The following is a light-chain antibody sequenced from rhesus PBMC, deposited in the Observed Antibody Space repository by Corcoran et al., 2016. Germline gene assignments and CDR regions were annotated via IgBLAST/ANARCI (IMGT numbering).Light chain of an antibody. Sequence: EIVMTQSPATLSLSPGETATLSCRASERVGSYLAWYQQQPGQAPKLLVHSAYFRATGIPDRCSGSGSRTEFTLTISSLEPEDVGVYHCQQYNDLLPYSVGQGTKVEIK. J-gene: IGKJ2*01. CDR1: ERVGSY. CDR3: QQYNDLLPYS. CDR2: SAY. V-gene: IGKV3-40*03.